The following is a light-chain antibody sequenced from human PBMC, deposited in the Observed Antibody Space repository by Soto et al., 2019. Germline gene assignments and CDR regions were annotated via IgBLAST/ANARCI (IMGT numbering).Light chain of an antibody. CDR1: QSVSSSY. V-gene: IGKV3D-20*02. J-gene: IGKJ5*01. CDR2: GAS. Sequence: EFVLPQSPGTLSLSPGERATLSCRASQSVSSSYLAWYQQKPGQAPRLLIFGASNRATGIPARFSGSGSGTDFTLTISSLEPEDFAVYYCQQRSNWPPEITFGQGTRLEI. CDR3: QQRSNWPPEIT.